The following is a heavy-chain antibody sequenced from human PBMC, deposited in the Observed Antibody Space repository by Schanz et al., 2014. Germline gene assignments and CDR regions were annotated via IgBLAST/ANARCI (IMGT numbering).Heavy chain of an antibody. J-gene: IGHJ4*02. Sequence: VQLVESEGGLVQPGGSLRLSCAASGFIFNDYYMNWIRQAPGKGLEWLSYISRDGTTSYYADSVKGRFTISRDNAKSSLYLQMNSLRDEDTAVYYCAATMILADWGQGTLVTVTS. CDR3: AATMILAD. V-gene: IGHV3-11*04. D-gene: IGHD3-16*01. CDR2: ISRDGTTS. CDR1: GFIFNDYY.